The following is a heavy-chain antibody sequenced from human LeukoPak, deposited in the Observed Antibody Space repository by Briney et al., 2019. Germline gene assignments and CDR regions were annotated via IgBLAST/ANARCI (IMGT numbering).Heavy chain of an antibody. D-gene: IGHD2-21*01. CDR3: ARAGLVVVIAIDRRGWFDP. Sequence: SETLSLTCTVSGGSISSGSYYWSWIRQPPGKGLEWIGEINHSGSTNYNPSLKSRVTISVDTSKNQFSLKLSSVTAADTAVYYCARAGLVVVIAIDRRGWFDPWGQGTLVTVSS. CDR2: INHSGST. J-gene: IGHJ5*02. V-gene: IGHV4-39*07. CDR1: GGSISSGSYY.